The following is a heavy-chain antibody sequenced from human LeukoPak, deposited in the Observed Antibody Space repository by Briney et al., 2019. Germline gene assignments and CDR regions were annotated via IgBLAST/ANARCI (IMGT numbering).Heavy chain of an antibody. CDR3: ARGGSYPYYFDY. CDR2: ISYDGSNK. V-gene: IGHV3-30*03. D-gene: IGHD3-16*02. CDR1: GFTFSSYW. Sequence: GGSLRLSCAASGFTFSSYWMSWFRQAPGKGLEWVAVISYDGSNKYYADSVKGRFTISRDNSKNTLYLQMNSLRAEDTAVYYCARGGSYPYYFDYWGQGTLVTVSS. J-gene: IGHJ4*02.